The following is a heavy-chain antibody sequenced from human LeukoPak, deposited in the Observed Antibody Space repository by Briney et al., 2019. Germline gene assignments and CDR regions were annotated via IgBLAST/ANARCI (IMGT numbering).Heavy chain of an antibody. CDR3: AKALGSTSGDWFDP. CDR2: FDPEDGET. CDR1: GYTLTELS. J-gene: IGHJ5*02. D-gene: IGHD3-10*01. Sequence: ASVRVSCKVSGYTLTELSMHWVRQAPGKGLEWMGGFDPEDGETIYAQKFQGRVTMTEDTSTDTAYMELSSLRSEDTAVYYCAKALGSTSGDWFDPWGQGTRVTVSP. V-gene: IGHV1-24*01.